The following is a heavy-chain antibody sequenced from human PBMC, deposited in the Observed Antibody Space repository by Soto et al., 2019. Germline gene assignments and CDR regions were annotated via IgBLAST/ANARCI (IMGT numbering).Heavy chain of an antibody. D-gene: IGHD3-3*01. CDR2: IYYSGST. J-gene: IGHJ3*02. CDR3: ARDGLDYDFLLEPSHDAFDI. Sequence: SETLSLTCTVSGGSISSYYWSWIRQPPGKGLEWIGYIYYSGSTNYNPSLKSRVTISVDTSKNQFSLKLSSVTAADTAVYYCARDGLDYDFLLEPSHDAFDIWGQGTMVTVSS. V-gene: IGHV4-59*01. CDR1: GGSISSYY.